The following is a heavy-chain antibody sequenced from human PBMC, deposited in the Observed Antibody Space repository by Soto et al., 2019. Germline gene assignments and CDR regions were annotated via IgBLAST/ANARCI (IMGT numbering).Heavy chain of an antibody. Sequence: GESLKISCKGSGYSFTSYWIGWVRQMPGKGLEWMGIIYPGDSDTRYSPSFQGQVTISADKSISTAYLQWSSLKASDTAMYYCAGSATIPRFFFDYWGQGTLVTVSS. J-gene: IGHJ4*02. D-gene: IGHD5-12*01. CDR1: GYSFTSYW. CDR3: AGSATIPRFFFDY. CDR2: IYPGDSDT. V-gene: IGHV5-51*01.